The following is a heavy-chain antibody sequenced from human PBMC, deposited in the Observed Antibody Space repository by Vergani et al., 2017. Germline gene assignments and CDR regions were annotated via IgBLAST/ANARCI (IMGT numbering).Heavy chain of an antibody. D-gene: IGHD1-1*01. CDR3: ARVSSGTTRVPPKNRQYWYFDL. Sequence: QVQLVQSGAEVKKPGSSVKVSCKASGGTFSSYAISWVRQAPGQGLEWMGGIIPIFGTANYAQKFQGRVTITADESTSTAYMELSSLRSEDTAVYYCARVSSGTTRVPPKNRQYWYFDLWGRGTLVTVSS. V-gene: IGHV1-69*01. CDR2: IIPIFGTA. CDR1: GGTFSSYA. J-gene: IGHJ2*01.